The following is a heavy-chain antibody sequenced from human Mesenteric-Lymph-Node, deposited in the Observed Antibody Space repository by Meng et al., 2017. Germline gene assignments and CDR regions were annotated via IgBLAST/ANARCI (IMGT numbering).Heavy chain of an antibody. V-gene: IGHV3-21*01. CDR2: ISSSSSYI. CDR1: GFPFITAW. J-gene: IGHJ4*02. CDR3: ARDRDSWDFDY. D-gene: IGHD5-24*01. Sequence: GESLKISCAASGFPFITAWMSWVRQAPGKGLEWVSSISSSSSYIYYADSVKGRFTISRDNAKNSLYLQMNSLRAEDTAVYYCARDRDSWDFDYWGQGTLVTVSS.